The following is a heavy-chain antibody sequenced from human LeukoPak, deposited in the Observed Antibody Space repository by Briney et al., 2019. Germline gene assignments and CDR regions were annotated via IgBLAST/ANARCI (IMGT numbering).Heavy chain of an antibody. J-gene: IGHJ4*02. D-gene: IGHD4-17*01. Sequence: SETLSLTCTVSGGSISSSSYYWGWIRQPPGKGLEWIGSIYYSGSTYYNPSLKSRVTISVDTSKNQFSLKLSSVTAADTAVYYCARLEGDDYGDYLDYWGQGTLATVSS. CDR2: IYYSGST. CDR1: GGSISSSSYY. CDR3: ARLEGDDYGDYLDY. V-gene: IGHV4-39*01.